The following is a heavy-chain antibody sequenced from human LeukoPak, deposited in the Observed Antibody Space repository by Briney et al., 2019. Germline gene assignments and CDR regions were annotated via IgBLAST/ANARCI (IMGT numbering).Heavy chain of an antibody. J-gene: IGHJ4*02. CDR1: GYTFTSDD. Sequence: ASLKASCKASGYTFTSDDINWVPEATGQGLEWMGWMNTNSGNTGSAQKFQGRVTMTSNTSISRANTALSRLRSEDKAVYYCARGRGGGDYYIDYWGQGTLVTVSS. CDR2: MNTNSGNT. D-gene: IGHD2-21*02. CDR3: ARGRGGGDYYIDY. V-gene: IGHV1-8*01.